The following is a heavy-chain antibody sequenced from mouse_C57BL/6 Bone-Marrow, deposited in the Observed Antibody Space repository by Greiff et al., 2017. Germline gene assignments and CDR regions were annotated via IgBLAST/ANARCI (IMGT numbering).Heavy chain of an antibody. CDR2: IHPKSGST. Sequence: QVQLQQPGAELVKPGASVKLSCKASGYTFTSYWMHWVKQRPGQGLEWIGMIHPKSGSTNYNEKFKSKATLTVDKSSSTAYMHLSSLTYDDFSVYYCARAGGSGFAYWGQGTLVTVSA. CDR3: ARAGGSGFAY. V-gene: IGHV1-64*01. J-gene: IGHJ3*01. D-gene: IGHD1-1*02. CDR1: GYTFTSYW.